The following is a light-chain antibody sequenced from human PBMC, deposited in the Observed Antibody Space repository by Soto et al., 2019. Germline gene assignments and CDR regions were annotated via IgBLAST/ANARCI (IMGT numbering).Light chain of an antibody. CDR1: SSDIGDYNF. CDR3: CSYAVSLIYI. CDR2: EVT. V-gene: IGLV2-23*02. J-gene: IGLJ1*01. Sequence: QSALTQPASVSGSPGQSITISCTGTSSDIGDYNFVSWYQQVPGKAPKLIIYEVTKRPSGVSPRFSGSKSGNTASLTISGLRAEDEADYYCCSYAVSLIYIFGTWTKVTVL.